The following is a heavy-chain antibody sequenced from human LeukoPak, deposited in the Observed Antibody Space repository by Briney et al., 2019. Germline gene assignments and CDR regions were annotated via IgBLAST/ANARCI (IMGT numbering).Heavy chain of an antibody. CDR1: GGSISSYY. CDR3: ARAGALLWFGEFVDAFDI. V-gene: IGHV4-59*01. J-gene: IGHJ3*02. CDR2: IYYSGST. Sequence: SETLSLTCTASGGSISSYYWSWILQPPGKGLEWIGYIYYSGSTNYNPSLKSRVTISVDTSKNQFSLKLSSVTAADTAVYYCARAGALLWFGEFVDAFDIWGQGTMVTVSS. D-gene: IGHD3-10*01.